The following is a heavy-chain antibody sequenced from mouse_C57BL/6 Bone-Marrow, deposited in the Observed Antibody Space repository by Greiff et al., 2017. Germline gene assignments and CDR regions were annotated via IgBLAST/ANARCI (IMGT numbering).Heavy chain of an antibody. CDR2: IDPENGDT. D-gene: IGHD1-1*01. J-gene: IGHJ1*03. CDR3: TTFYYGSRNWYFDV. V-gene: IGHV14-4*01. CDR1: GFNIKDDY. Sequence: EVQGVESGAELVRPGASVKLSCTASGFNIKDDYMHWVKQRPEQGLEWIGWIDPENGDTEYASKFQGKATITADTSSNTAYLQLSSLTSEDTAVYYCTTFYYGSRNWYFDVWGTGTTVTVSS.